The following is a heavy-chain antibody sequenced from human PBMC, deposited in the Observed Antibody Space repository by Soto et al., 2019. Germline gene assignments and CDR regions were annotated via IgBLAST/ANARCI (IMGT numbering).Heavy chain of an antibody. CDR3: AGGPGVARNY. CDR1: VGSISSGGYS. V-gene: IGHV4-30-2*01. D-gene: IGHD5-12*01. Sequence: SETLSLTCAVSVGSISSGGYSWSWIRQPPGKGLEWIGYIYHSGSTYYNPSLKSRVTISVDRSKNQFSLKLSSVTAADTAVYYCAGGPGVARNYWGQGTLVTVPQ. CDR2: IYHSGST. J-gene: IGHJ4*02.